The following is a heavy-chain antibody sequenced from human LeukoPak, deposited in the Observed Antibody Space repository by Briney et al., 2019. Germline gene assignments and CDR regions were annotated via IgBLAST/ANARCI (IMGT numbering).Heavy chain of an antibody. D-gene: IGHD3-3*01. V-gene: IGHV4-59*01. CDR3: ARVYDFWSGSYAFDI. Sequence: SETLSLTCTVSGDSINSFYWSWIRQPPGKGLEWFGYIYYSGNTNYNPSLKSRVTISVDTSKNQFSPKLSSVTAADTAVYYCARVYDFWSGSYAFDIWGQGTMVTVSS. J-gene: IGHJ3*02. CDR1: GDSINSFY. CDR2: IYYSGNT.